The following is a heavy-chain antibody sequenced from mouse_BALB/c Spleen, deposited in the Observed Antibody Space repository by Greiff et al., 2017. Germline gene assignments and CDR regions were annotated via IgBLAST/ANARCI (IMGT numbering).Heavy chain of an antibody. Sequence: EVQVVESGGGLVKPGGSLKLSCAASGFTFSDYYMYWVRQTPEKRLEWVATISDGGSYTYYPDSVKGRFTISRDNAKNNLYLQMSSLKSEDTAMYYCARDRGYGYDVGSFAYWGQGTLVTVSA. D-gene: IGHD2-2*01. J-gene: IGHJ3*01. CDR2: ISDGGSYT. CDR3: ARDRGYGYDVGSFAY. CDR1: GFTFSDYY. V-gene: IGHV5-4*02.